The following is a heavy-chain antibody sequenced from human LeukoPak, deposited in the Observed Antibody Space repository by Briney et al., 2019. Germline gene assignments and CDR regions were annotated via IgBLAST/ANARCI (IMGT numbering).Heavy chain of an antibody. CDR2: INHSGGT. D-gene: IGHD3-22*01. J-gene: IGHJ4*02. CDR1: GGSFSGYY. Sequence: SETLSLTCAVYGGSFSGYYWSWIRQPPGKGLEWIGEINHSGGTNYNPSLKSRVTISVDTSKNQFSLKLSSVTAADTAVYCCARGRPLITMIVVVIGGGYFDYWGQGTLVTVSS. CDR3: ARGRPLITMIVVVIGGGYFDY. V-gene: IGHV4-34*01.